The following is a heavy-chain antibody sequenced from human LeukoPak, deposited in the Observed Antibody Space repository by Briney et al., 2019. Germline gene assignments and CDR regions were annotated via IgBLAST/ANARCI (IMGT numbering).Heavy chain of an antibody. CDR2: ISSSSSYI. Sequence: KPGGSLRLSCAASGFTFSSYSMNWVRQAPGKGLEWVSSISSSSSYIYYADSVKGRFTISRDNSKNTLYLQMNSLRAEDTAVYYCAKGNTKGYCINVLCPYHFESWGQGALLTVSS. CDR1: GFTFSSYS. D-gene: IGHD2-8*01. J-gene: IGHJ4*02. CDR3: AKGNTKGYCINVLCPYHFES. V-gene: IGHV3-21*04.